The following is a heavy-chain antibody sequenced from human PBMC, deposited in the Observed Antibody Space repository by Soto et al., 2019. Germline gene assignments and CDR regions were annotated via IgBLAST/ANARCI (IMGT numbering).Heavy chain of an antibody. CDR1: GFTFSSYG. D-gene: IGHD3-10*01. Sequence: QVQLVESGGGVVQPGRSLRLSCAESGFTFSSYGMHWVRQAPGKGLEWVAVIWYDGSNKYYADSVKGRFTISRDNSKNTLHLQMNSLRAEDSAVYYCARDRVRFGELLGGMEVWGQGTTVTVSS. CDR2: IWYDGSNK. V-gene: IGHV3-33*01. J-gene: IGHJ6*02. CDR3: ARDRVRFGELLGGMEV.